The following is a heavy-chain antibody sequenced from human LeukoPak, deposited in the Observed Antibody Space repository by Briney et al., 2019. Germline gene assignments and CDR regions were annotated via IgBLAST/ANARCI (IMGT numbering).Heavy chain of an antibody. J-gene: IGHJ4*02. CDR3: ARDGLYYYDSSGHFDY. D-gene: IGHD3-22*01. CDR1: GFTFSSYA. Sequence: GGSLRLSCAASGFTFSSYAMHWVRQAPGKGLEWVSYISGSGSTIYYADSVKGRFTISRDNAKNSLYLQMNSLRAEDTAVYYCARDGLYYYDSSGHFDYWGQGTLVTVSS. CDR2: ISGSGSTI. V-gene: IGHV3-48*03.